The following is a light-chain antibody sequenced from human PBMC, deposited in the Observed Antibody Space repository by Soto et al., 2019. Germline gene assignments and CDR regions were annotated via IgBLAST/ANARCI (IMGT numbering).Light chain of an antibody. CDR1: PGAVTSGYY. CDR3: LLYYGGSQLV. J-gene: IGLJ2*01. CDR2: STS. V-gene: IGLV7-43*01. Sequence: QAVVTQEPSLTVSPGGTVTLPCASRPGAVTSGYYPGWFQQKPGQAPRSLIYSTSNKYSWTPARFSGSLLGGKAALTLSGVLPEDEAEYYCLLYYGGSQLVFGGGTKVTVL.